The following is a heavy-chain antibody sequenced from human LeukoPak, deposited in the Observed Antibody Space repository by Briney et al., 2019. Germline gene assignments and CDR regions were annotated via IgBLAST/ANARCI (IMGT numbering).Heavy chain of an antibody. CDR2: LYYSGST. CDR1: GGSIRSGSYH. V-gene: IGHV4-39*01. Sequence: PSETLSLTCTVSGGSIRSGSYHWGWIRQPPGKGLEWIGSLYYSGSTYYNPSLKSRVTISVDTSKNQFSLGLRSVTAADTAVYYCARHDSRGTTGTVRDYFDYWGQGTLVTVSS. D-gene: IGHD1-1*01. J-gene: IGHJ4*02. CDR3: ARHDSRGTTGTVRDYFDY.